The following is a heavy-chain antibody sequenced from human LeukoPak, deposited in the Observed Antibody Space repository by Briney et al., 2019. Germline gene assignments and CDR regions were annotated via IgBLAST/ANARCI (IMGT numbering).Heavy chain of an antibody. Sequence: LGGSLRLSCAASGFTFGSYAMNWVRQAPGKGLEWVSSISSSSSYIYYADSVKGRFTISRDNAKNSLYLQMNSLRAEDTAVYYCARGKYYDSSGYYYALDYWGQGTLVAVSS. D-gene: IGHD3-22*01. CDR2: ISSSSSYI. V-gene: IGHV3-21*01. CDR3: ARGKYYDSSGYYYALDY. J-gene: IGHJ4*02. CDR1: GFTFGSYA.